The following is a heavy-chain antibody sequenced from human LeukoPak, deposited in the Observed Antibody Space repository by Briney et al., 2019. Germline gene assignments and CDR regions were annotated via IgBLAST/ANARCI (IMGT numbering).Heavy chain of an antibody. CDR2: ISGSGGST. CDR1: GFTFSSYA. D-gene: IGHD6-6*01. V-gene: IGHV3-23*01. CDR3: AREAAPELYFDY. Sequence: GGSLRLSCAASGFTFSSYAMSWVRQAPGKGLEWVSAISGSGGSTYYADSVKGRFTISRDNAKNSLYLQMNSLRAEDTAVYYCAREAAPELYFDYWGQGTLVTVSS. J-gene: IGHJ4*02.